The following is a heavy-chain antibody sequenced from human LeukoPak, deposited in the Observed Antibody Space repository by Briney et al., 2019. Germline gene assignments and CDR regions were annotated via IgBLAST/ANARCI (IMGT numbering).Heavy chain of an antibody. CDR3: ARDQGAPLYDSSGPYAFDI. Sequence: PGGSLRLSCAASGFPFSDYYMSWIRQAPGKGLEWISYISGSGDTMYYADSVKGRFTISRDNAKNSLYLQVNSLRAEDTAVYYCARDQGAPLYDSSGPYAFDIWGQGTMVTVSS. V-gene: IGHV3-11*01. CDR1: GFPFSDYY. J-gene: IGHJ3*02. D-gene: IGHD3-22*01. CDR2: ISGSGDTM.